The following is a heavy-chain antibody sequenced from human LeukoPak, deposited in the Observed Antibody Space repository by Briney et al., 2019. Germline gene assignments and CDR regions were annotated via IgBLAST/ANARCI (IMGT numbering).Heavy chain of an antibody. J-gene: IGHJ4*02. V-gene: IGHV3-15*07. Sequence: GGSLRLSCAASGFTFSNAWMNWVRQAPGKGLEWVGRIKSKTDGGTTDYAAPVKDRFTISRDDSKNTLHLQMNSLKTEDTAVYYCSTTYYYDSSEGYWGQGTLVTVSS. CDR2: IKSKTDGGTT. CDR3: STTYYYDSSEGY. CDR1: GFTFSNAW. D-gene: IGHD3-22*01.